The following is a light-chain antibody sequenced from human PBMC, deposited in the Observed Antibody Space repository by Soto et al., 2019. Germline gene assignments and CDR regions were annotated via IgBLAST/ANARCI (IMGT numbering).Light chain of an antibody. J-gene: IGKJ3*01. CDR2: DAS. Sequence: DIQMTQSQSSLSASVGDRVSITCQASQDISTFLNWYQQKPGQAPKLLIYDASNLETGDPSRLSGTGSGTDFTLTITSLQSEDVAAYYCQQFEDLPLSFGPRTTVDI. CDR3: QQFEDLPLS. V-gene: IGKV1-33*01. CDR1: QDISTF.